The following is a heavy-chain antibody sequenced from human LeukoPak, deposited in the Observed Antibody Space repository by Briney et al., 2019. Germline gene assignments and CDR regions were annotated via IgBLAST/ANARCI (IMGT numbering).Heavy chain of an antibody. D-gene: IGHD4-17*01. J-gene: IGHJ5*02. CDR1: GGSISSYY. CDR2: VYYRGST. Sequence: SETLSLTCTVSGGSISSYYWSWIRQPPGKGLEWIGYVYYRGSTKYNPSLKSRVTISLDTSKNQFSLKVTSVTAADTAMYYCARHLGPTEAFDPWGQGTLVTVSS. V-gene: IGHV4-59*01. CDR3: ARHLGPTEAFDP.